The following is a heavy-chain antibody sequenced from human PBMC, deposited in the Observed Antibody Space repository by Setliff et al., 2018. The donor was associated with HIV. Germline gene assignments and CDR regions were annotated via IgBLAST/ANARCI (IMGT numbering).Heavy chain of an antibody. CDR3: ATSDFGGNSGHFQH. D-gene: IGHD2-21*02. Sequence: GESLKISWKGSGYSFTTYWIGWVRQMPEKGLEWMGIIYPGDSDTRYSPAFQGQVTISAHKSISTAYLQWSSLKASDTAIYYCATSDFGGNSGHFQHWGQGTLVTVSS. V-gene: IGHV5-51*01. CDR2: IYPGDSDT. J-gene: IGHJ1*01. CDR1: GYSFTTYW.